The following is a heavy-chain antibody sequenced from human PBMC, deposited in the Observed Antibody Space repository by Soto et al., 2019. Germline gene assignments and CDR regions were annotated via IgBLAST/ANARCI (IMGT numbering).Heavy chain of an antibody. J-gene: IGHJ4*02. CDR1: GFSLTTSGVG. CDR3: AHRVLRTVFGLVTTTAIYFDF. CDR2: IYWDDDK. Sequence: QITLNESGPTVVRPTETLTLTCRVSGFSLTTSGVGVGWIRQSPGKAPEWRALIYWDDDKRYSASLKSRLTITKDTAKNQVVLTVSDLDPTDTATYYCAHRVLRTVFGLVTTTAIYFDFWGQGTPVAVSS. D-gene: IGHD3-3*01. V-gene: IGHV2-5*02.